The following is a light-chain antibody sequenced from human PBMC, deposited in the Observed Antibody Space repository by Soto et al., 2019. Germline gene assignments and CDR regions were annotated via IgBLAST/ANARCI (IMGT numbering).Light chain of an antibody. Sequence: DIQMTQSPSSLSASVGDRVTITCRASQGIGDRLGWFQQKPGKAPKRLIYAASNLESGVTTRFSVSGSGTEFTLTISRLQPEDFATYYCLQHDSYPFAFGGGTKVEIK. CDR2: AAS. V-gene: IGKV1-17*01. J-gene: IGKJ4*01. CDR3: LQHDSYPFA. CDR1: QGIGDR.